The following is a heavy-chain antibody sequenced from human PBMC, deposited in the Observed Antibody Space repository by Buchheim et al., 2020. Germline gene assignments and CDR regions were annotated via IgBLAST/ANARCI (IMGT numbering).Heavy chain of an antibody. CDR2: IYSSGST. Sequence: QVQLQESGPGLVKPSETLSLTCTVSGGSISSYYWSWIRQPPGKGLEWIGYIYSSGSTNYNPSLKSRVTLSVDTSKNQFSLKLSSVTAADTAVYYCARTDIVGARDAFDIWGQGT. D-gene: IGHD1-26*01. V-gene: IGHV4-59*08. CDR1: GGSISSYY. CDR3: ARTDIVGARDAFDI. J-gene: IGHJ3*02.